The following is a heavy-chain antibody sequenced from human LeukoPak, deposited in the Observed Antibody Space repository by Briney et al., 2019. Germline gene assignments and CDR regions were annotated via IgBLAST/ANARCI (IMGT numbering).Heavy chain of an antibody. CDR2: ISYDGSNK. CDR3: ASRGHVGSGTYSPYDY. J-gene: IGHJ4*02. V-gene: IGHV3-30*04. D-gene: IGHD3-10*01. Sequence: GGSLRLPCAASGFTFSSYAMHWVRQAPGKGLEWVAVISYDGSNKYYADSAKGRFTISRDNSRNTVYLQMTSLRAEDTAVYYCASRGHVGSGTYSPYDYWGQGTLVTVSS. CDR1: GFTFSSYA.